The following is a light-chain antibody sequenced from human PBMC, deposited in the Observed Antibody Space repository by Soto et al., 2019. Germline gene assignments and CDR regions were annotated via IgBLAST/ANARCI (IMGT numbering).Light chain of an antibody. V-gene: IGLV1-44*01. CDR2: SNN. CDR1: SSNIGNNG. CDR3: AAWDDYLNGWV. J-gene: IGLJ3*02. Sequence: QSALTQPPSASGTPGQRVSISCSGSSSNIGNNGVNWYQQLPGTAPKLLIYSNNQRPSGVPDRFSGSKSGTSASLAISGLQSEGEADYYCAAWDDYLNGWVFGGGTKLTVL.